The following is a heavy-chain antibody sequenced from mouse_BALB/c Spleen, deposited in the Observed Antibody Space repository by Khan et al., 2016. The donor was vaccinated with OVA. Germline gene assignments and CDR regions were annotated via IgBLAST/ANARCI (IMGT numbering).Heavy chain of an antibody. D-gene: IGHD2-1*01. CDR2: IFPSNVDT. Sequence: QVQLQQSGAELVKPGASVKLSCKASGYTFTSYYMYWVKQRPGQGLEWIGGIFPSNVDTFFNEKFKSKATLTVDRSSSNAYMQLSSLTSADSAVYYCTRTGDGNPYAYWGQGTLVTVSA. CDR3: TRTGDGNPYAY. V-gene: IGHV1S81*02. J-gene: IGHJ3*01. CDR1: GYTFTSYY.